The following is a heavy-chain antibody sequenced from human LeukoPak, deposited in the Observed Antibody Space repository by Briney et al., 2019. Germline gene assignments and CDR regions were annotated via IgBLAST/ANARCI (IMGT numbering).Heavy chain of an antibody. J-gene: IGHJ4*02. CDR2: ISYDGNNK. Sequence: GGSLRLSCAASGFTFNHFAMHWVRQAPGKGLEWVAVISYDGNNKYHADSVKGRLTISRDNSKNTLYLQMNSLRGDDTAMYYCARVRLRFLEGQPADYWGQGTLVTVSS. CDR3: ARVRLRFLEGQPADY. CDR1: GFTFNHFA. V-gene: IGHV3-30-3*01. D-gene: IGHD3-3*01.